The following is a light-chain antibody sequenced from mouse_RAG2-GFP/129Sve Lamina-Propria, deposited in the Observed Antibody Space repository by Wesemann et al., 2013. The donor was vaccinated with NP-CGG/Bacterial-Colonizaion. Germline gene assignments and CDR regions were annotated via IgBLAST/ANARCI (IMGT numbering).Light chain of an antibody. CDR2: GAS. CDR3: QQYNSYPFT. CDR1: QSLLNSSNQKNY. J-gene: IGKJ4*01. Sequence: DIVMTQSPSSLAMSVGQKVTMSCKSSQSLLNSSNQKNYLAWYQQKPEQSPKLLIYGASNRYTGVPDRFTGSGSGTDFTLTISNVQSEDLAEYFCQQYNSYPFTFGSGTKLEIK. V-gene: IGKV8-24*01.